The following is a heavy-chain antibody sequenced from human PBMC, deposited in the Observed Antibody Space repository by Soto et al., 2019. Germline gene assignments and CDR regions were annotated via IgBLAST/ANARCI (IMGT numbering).Heavy chain of an antibody. CDR3: ARGYCSGGSCYLSNDYGDYHFDY. Sequence: ASVKVSCKASGYTFTGYYMHWVRQAPGQGLEWMGWINPNSGGTNYAQKFQGWVTMTRDTSISTAYMELSRLRSDDTAVYYCARGYCSGGSCYLSNDYGDYHFDYWGQGTLVTVSS. J-gene: IGHJ4*02. V-gene: IGHV1-2*04. CDR2: INPNSGGT. D-gene: IGHD2-15*01. CDR1: GYTFTGYY.